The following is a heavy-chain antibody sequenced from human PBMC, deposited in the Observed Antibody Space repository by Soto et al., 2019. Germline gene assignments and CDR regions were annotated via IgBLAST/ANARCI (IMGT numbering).Heavy chain of an antibody. V-gene: IGHV3-23*01. CDR2: ISGGGGST. CDR3: AKDPTSYDSSAQFDS. D-gene: IGHD3-22*01. CDR1: GFSFSIYA. Sequence: EVQLLESGERLVQPGGSLRLSCAASGFSFSIYAMNWVRQAPGKGLEWVSGISGGGGSTYHADSVKGRFTISRDNSKNTLYLQMNSLRAEDTAVYYCAKDPTSYDSSAQFDSWGQGTLVTVSS. J-gene: IGHJ4*02.